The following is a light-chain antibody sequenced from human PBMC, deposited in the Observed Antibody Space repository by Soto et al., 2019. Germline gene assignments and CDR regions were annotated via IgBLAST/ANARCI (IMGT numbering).Light chain of an antibody. J-gene: IGKJ5*01. Sequence: DIQMTPSPSTLSASVGDRVTITCWASQSIGSWLAWHQQKPGKAPKLLIQAASNLQSGVPSRFSGSGSGTEFILSINSLQPEDIATYYCLQVSSFPRTFGQGTRLEIK. CDR2: AAS. CDR1: QSIGSW. CDR3: LQVSSFPRT. V-gene: IGKV1-12*01.